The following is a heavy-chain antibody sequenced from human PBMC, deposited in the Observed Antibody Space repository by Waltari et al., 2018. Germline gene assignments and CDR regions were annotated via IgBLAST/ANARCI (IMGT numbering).Heavy chain of an antibody. V-gene: IGHV5-51*03. CDR1: GYSFTSYW. D-gene: IGHD6-19*01. J-gene: IGHJ2*01. CDR2: IYPADSDA. CDR3: ARQRAVSGYWYFDL. Sequence: EVQLVQSGAEVKKPGESLKISCKGSGYSFTSYWIGWVRQMPGKGREWLGIIYPADSDARYSPSFQGQVTISADKSISTAYLQWSSLKASDTAMYYCARQRAVSGYWYFDLWGRGTLVTVSS.